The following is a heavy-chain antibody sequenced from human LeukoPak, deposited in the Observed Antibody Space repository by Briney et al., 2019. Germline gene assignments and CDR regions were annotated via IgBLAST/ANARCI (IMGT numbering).Heavy chain of an antibody. D-gene: IGHD6-13*01. CDR2: ISGSGGST. CDR3: AKDFFTYKLVLGVYYFDY. CDR1: GFTFSSYA. J-gene: IGHJ4*02. V-gene: IGHV3-23*01. Sequence: QPGGSLRLSCAASGFTFSSYAMSWVRQAPGKGLEWVSAISGSGGSTYYADSVKGRFTISRDNSKNTLYLQMNSLRAEDTAVYYCAKDFFTYKLVLGVYYFDYWGQGTLVTVSS.